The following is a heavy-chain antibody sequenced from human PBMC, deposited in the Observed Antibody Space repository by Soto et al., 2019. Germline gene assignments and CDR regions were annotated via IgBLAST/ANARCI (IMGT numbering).Heavy chain of an antibody. CDR2: IYYSGST. Sequence: SETLSLTCTVSGGSISSYYWSWIRQPPGKGLEWIGYIYYSGSTNYNPSLKSRVTISVDTSKNQFSLKLSSVTAADTAVYYCARKPHISGSYLDYYYGMDVWGQGTTVTVSS. CDR3: ARKPHISGSYLDYYYGMDV. D-gene: IGHD1-26*01. V-gene: IGHV4-59*08. J-gene: IGHJ6*02. CDR1: GGSISSYY.